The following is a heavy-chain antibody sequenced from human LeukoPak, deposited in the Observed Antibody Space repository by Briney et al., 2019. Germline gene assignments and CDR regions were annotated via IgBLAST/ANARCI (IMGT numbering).Heavy chain of an antibody. V-gene: IGHV4-34*01. Sequence: SETLSLTCAVYGGSFSGYYWMWIRQPPGKGLEWIGEINHSGSTNYNPSLKSRVIISEDTSKNQSSLKLSSVTAADTAVYYCATGRPREQHRRFDYWGQGTLVTVSS. CDR1: GGSFSGYY. J-gene: IGHJ4*02. CDR3: ATGRPREQHRRFDY. CDR2: INHSGST. D-gene: IGHD6-13*01.